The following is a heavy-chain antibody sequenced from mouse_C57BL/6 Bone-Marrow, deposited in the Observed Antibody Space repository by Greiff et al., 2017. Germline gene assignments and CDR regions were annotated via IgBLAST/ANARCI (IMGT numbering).Heavy chain of an antibody. Sequence: QVQLQQSGAELARPGASVKLSCKASGYTFTSSGISWVKQRTGQGLAWIGEIYPRSGNTYYNEQFKGKATLTADKSSSTAYMELRSLTSEDSAVYFCARTITTGVPAGYWGQGTTLTVSS. J-gene: IGHJ2*01. CDR2: IYPRSGNT. CDR1: GYTFTSSG. CDR3: ARTITTGVPAGY. V-gene: IGHV1-81*01. D-gene: IGHD1-1*01.